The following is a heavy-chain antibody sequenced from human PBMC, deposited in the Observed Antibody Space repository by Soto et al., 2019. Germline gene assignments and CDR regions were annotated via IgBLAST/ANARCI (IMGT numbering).Heavy chain of an antibody. Sequence: SETLSLTCTVSGGSISSYYWSWIRQPPGKGLEWIGYIYYSGSTNYNPSLKSRVTISVDTSKNQFSLKLSSVTAADTAVYYCARVRYCISTSCHGGWFDPWGQGTQVTVSS. D-gene: IGHD2-2*01. V-gene: IGHV4-59*01. CDR2: IYYSGST. CDR1: GGSISSYY. CDR3: ARVRYCISTSCHGGWFDP. J-gene: IGHJ5*02.